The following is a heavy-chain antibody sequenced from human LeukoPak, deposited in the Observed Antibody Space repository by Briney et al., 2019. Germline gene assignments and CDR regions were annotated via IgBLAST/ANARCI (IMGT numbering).Heavy chain of an antibody. J-gene: IGHJ5*02. Sequence: ASVKVSCKASGYTFTSYGISWVRQAPGQGLEWMGWINPYNDNTNYVQKVQGRVTMTTDTSTSTAYLELRSLRSDDTAVYYCARVANWFDPWGQGTLVTVSS. CDR1: GYTFTSYG. V-gene: IGHV1-18*01. CDR3: ARVANWFDP. CDR2: INPYNDNT.